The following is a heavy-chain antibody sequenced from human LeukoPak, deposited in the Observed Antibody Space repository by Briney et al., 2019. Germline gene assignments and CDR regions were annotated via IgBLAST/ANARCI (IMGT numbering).Heavy chain of an antibody. CDR2: IYYSGST. V-gene: IGHV4-61*01. CDR3: AREFGYSSGSDAFDI. Sequence: SETLSLTCTVSGYSISSGYYWGWIRQPPGKGLEWIGYIYYSGSTNYNPSLKSRVTISVDTSKNQFSLKLSSVTAADTAVYYCAREFGYSSGSDAFDIWGQGTMVTVSS. CDR1: GYSISSGYY. J-gene: IGHJ3*02. D-gene: IGHD6-19*01.